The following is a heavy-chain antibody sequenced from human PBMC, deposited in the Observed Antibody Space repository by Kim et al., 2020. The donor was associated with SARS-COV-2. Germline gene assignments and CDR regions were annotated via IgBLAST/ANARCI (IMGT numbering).Heavy chain of an antibody. Sequence: ASVKVSCKASGYTFTSYGISWVRQAPGQGLEWMGWISAYNGNTNYAQKLQGRVTMTTDTSTSTAYMELRSLRSDDTAVYYCARVELNGEQWLVMRVVSYYYYGMDVWGQGTTVTVSS. CDR1: GYTFTSYG. D-gene: IGHD6-19*01. V-gene: IGHV1-18*04. J-gene: IGHJ6*02. CDR3: ARVELNGEQWLVMRVVSYYYYGMDV. CDR2: ISAYNGNT.